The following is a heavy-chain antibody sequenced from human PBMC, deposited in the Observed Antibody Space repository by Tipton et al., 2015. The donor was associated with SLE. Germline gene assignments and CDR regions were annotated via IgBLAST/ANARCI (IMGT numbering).Heavy chain of an antibody. D-gene: IGHD4-17*01. V-gene: IGHV3-20*04. CDR2: INWNGGST. CDR1: GFTFDDYG. Sequence: SLRLSCAASGFTFDDYGMSWVRQAPGKGLEWVSGINWNGGSTGYADSVKGRFTISRDNAKNSLYLQMNSLRAEDTALYYCARDQYGDYGQDAFDIWGQGTMVTVSS. CDR3: ARDQYGDYGQDAFDI. J-gene: IGHJ3*02.